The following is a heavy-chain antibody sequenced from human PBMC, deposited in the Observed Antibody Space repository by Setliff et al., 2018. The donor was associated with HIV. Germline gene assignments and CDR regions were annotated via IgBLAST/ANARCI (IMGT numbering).Heavy chain of an antibody. CDR2: IHYSRGS. CDR3: ARRYHDASGFYNS. D-gene: IGHD1-1*01. CDR1: GVSISGPIGITYY. Sequence: PSETLSLTCSVSGVSISGPIGITYYWDWLRQPPGKGLEWIGNIHYSRGSSYNASLKSRVTISLVTSQNHFSLKLSSVAAADTAVYYCARRYHDASGFYNSWGQGVLVTVSS. J-gene: IGHJ4*02. V-gene: IGHV4-39*02.